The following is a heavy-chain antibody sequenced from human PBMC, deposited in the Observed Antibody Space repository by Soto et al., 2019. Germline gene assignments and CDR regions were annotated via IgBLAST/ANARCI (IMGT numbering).Heavy chain of an antibody. V-gene: IGHV3-30*18. D-gene: IGHD3-22*01. J-gene: IGHJ4*02. CDR1: GFTFSSYG. CDR3: AKGFRIVVVIPTLDY. CDR2: ISYDGCNK. Sequence: PGGSLRLSCAASGFTFSSYGMHWVRQAPGKGLEWVAVISYDGCNKYYADSVKGRFTISRDNSKNTLYLQMNSLRAEDTAVYYCAKGFRIVVVIPTLDYWGQGTLVTVSS.